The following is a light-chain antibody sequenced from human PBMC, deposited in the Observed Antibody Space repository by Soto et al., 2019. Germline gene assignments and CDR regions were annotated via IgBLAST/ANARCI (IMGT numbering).Light chain of an antibody. Sequence: DIQMTQSPSSLSASVGDRVIITCRASQSIRKYLNWYQHKPGKVPKLLIYAASSLQSGVPSRFSGSGSGTEFTLTITSLQPEDFATYYCQQSGDSPTWTFGQGTKVDIK. CDR2: AAS. V-gene: IGKV1-39*01. J-gene: IGKJ1*01. CDR3: QQSGDSPTWT. CDR1: QSIRKY.